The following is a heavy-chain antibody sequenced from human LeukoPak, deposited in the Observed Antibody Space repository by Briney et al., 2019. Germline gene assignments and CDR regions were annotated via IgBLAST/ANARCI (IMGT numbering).Heavy chain of an antibody. CDR1: GFTFTNYA. V-gene: IGHV3-23*01. J-gene: IGHJ4*02. D-gene: IGHD3-10*01. Sequence: PGGSLRLSCAASGFTFTNYAMNWVRQAPGKGLEWVSAISGSGGSSSYADSVRGRFTISRDNSNNMLYLQMNSLRAEDTAVYYCTTGFMGLRGDYWGQGTLVTVSS. CDR2: ISGSGGSS. CDR3: TTGFMGLRGDY.